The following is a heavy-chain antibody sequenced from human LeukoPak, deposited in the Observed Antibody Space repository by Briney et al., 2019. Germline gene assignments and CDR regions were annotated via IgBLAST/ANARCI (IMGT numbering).Heavy chain of an antibody. CDR1: GFTFSSYA. D-gene: IGHD3-10*01. CDR2: ISYDGSNK. V-gene: IGHV3-30*04. J-gene: IGHJ4*02. Sequence: GGSLRLSCAASGFTFSSYAMHWVRQAPGKGLEWVAVISYDGSNKYYADSVKGRFTISRDNSKNTLYLQMSSLRAEDTAVYYCATQRFGELLEFDYWGQGTLVTVSS. CDR3: ATQRFGELLEFDY.